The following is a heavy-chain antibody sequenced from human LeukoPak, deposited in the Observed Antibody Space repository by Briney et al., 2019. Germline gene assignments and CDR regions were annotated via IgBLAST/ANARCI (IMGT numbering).Heavy chain of an antibody. D-gene: IGHD6-6*01. Sequence: GASVKVSCKASGYTFTGYYMHWVRQAPGQGLEWTGWINPNSGGTNYAQKFQGRVTMTRDTSISTAYMELIRLRSADTAVYYCARVGRAFTARSSFFDYWGQGTLVTVSS. V-gene: IGHV1-2*02. CDR1: GYTFTGYY. CDR3: ARVGRAFTARSSFFDY. J-gene: IGHJ4*02. CDR2: INPNSGGT.